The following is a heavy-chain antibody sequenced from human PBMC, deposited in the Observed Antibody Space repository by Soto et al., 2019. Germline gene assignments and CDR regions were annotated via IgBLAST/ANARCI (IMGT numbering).Heavy chain of an antibody. D-gene: IGHD2-21*02. CDR3: ARDLWGYCGTDCYPLDV. CDR2: MYKTGST. V-gene: IGHV4-59*01. J-gene: IGHJ6*02. CDR1: GCSIIGYY. Sequence: SETLSLTCTVSGCSIIGYYWRWIQQPPGKGLEWIGYMYKTGSTVYNPSFKSRVTISVDTSKNQFSLKLNSVTAADTAVYYCARDLWGYCGTDCYPLDVWGQGTTVTVS.